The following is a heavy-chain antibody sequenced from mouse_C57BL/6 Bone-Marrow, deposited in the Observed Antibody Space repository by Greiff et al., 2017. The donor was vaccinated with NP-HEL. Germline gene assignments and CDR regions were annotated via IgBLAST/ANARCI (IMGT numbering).Heavy chain of an antibody. D-gene: IGHD1-1*01. CDR3: ARPYYYGSSRAGFAY. Sequence: EVQVVESGGDLVKPGGSLKLSCAASGFTFSSYGMSWVRQTPDTRLEWVATISSGGSYTYYPDSFQGRFTFSRDNAKNTLYLQMRSLKAEDTAMYDCARPYYYGSSRAGFAYWGQGTLVTVSA. CDR1: GFTFSSYG. J-gene: IGHJ3*01. V-gene: IGHV5-6*01. CDR2: ISSGGSYT.